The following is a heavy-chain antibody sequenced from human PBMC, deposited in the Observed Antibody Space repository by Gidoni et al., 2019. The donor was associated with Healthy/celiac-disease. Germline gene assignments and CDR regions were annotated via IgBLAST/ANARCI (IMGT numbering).Heavy chain of an antibody. CDR2: ISYDGSNK. V-gene: IGHV3-30-3*01. CDR3: ARGRAGFQH. CDR1: GFTCSSYA. J-gene: IGHJ1*01. Sequence: QVQLVESGGGVVQPGRSLRLSCAASGFTCSSYAMHWVRQAPGKGLECVAVISYDGSNKYYADSVKGRFTISRDNSKNTLYLQMNSLRAEDTAVYYCARGRAGFQHWGQGTLVTVSS. D-gene: IGHD6-25*01.